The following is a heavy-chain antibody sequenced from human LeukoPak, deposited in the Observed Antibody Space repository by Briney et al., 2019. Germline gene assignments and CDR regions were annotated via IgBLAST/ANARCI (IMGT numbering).Heavy chain of an antibody. CDR3: ARIAVAGTGYFDY. Sequence: ASVKVSCKASGGTFSSYAISWVRQAPGQGLEWMGRIIPIFGIASYAQKFQGRVTITADKSTSTAYMELSSLRSEDTAVYYCARIAVAGTGYFDYWGQGTLVTVSS. D-gene: IGHD6-19*01. V-gene: IGHV1-69*04. CDR1: GGTFSSYA. CDR2: IIPIFGIA. J-gene: IGHJ4*02.